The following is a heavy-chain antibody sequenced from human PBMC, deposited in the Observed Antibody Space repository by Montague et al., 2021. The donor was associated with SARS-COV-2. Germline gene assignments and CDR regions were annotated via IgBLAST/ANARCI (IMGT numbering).Heavy chain of an antibody. D-gene: IGHD5-18*01. CDR1: GFTFSSYW. CDR2: IKQDGSEK. V-gene: IGHV3-7*01. CDR3: TRLGWGYSDGLDY. J-gene: IGHJ4*02. Sequence: SLRLSCAASGFTFSSYWMSWVRQAPGKGLEWVANIKQDGSEKYYLDSVKGRLSISRDNAKNPLYLQMSSLRAEDTAMYYCTRLGWGYSDGLDYWGQGTLVTVSS.